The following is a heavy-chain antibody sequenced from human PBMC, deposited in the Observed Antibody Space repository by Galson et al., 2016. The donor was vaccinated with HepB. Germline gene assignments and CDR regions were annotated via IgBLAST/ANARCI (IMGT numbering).Heavy chain of an antibody. CDR2: IYNSGST. Sequence: SETLSLTCSVSGASISSYFWSWIRQPPGKGLEWIGYIYNSGSTKYNPSLKSRVTISVDTSKNQFSLKLRSVTAADTAVYYCARDPRSCIQPPPRAHRSSPWR. D-gene: IGHD5-18*01. J-gene: IGHJ5*02. CDR1: GASISSYF. CDR3: ARDPRSCIQPPPRAHRSSP. V-gene: IGHV4-59*01.